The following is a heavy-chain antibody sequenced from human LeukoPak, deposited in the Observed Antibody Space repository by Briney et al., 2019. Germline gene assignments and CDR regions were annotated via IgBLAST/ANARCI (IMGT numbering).Heavy chain of an antibody. Sequence: PGGTLRLSCAASGFTFDDYDMSWVRQAPGKGLEWVSGINWNGGSTGYADSVKGRFTISRDNAKNSLYLQMNSLRAEDTALYYCARRDYYGSGSPDYWGQGTLVTVSS. CDR2: INWNGGST. CDR1: GFTFDDYD. CDR3: ARRDYYGSGSPDY. J-gene: IGHJ4*02. D-gene: IGHD3-10*01. V-gene: IGHV3-20*04.